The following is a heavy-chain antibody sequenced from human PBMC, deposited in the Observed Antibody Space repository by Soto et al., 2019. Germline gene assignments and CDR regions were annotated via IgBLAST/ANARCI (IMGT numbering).Heavy chain of an antibody. CDR2: IYHSGST. D-gene: IGHD2-8*01. CDR3: ARGLNGNWFDP. CDR1: GGSISSGGYS. Sequence: SETLSLTCAVSGGSISSGGYSWSWIRQPPGKGLEWIGYIYHSGSTYYNPSLKSRVTISVDRSKNQLSLKLSSVTAADTAVYYCARGLNGNWFDPWGQGTLVTVSS. V-gene: IGHV4-30-2*01. J-gene: IGHJ5*02.